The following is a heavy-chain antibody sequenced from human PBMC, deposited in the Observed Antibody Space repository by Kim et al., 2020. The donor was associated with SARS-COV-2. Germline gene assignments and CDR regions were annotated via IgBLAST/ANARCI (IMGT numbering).Heavy chain of an antibody. CDR3: ARVGNSGWYLLDS. J-gene: IGHJ4*02. V-gene: IGHV4-59*12. D-gene: IGHD6-19*01. Sequence: YNPALKSRVVISVDTSRNQLSLKVTSVTATDTADYYCARVGNSGWYLLDSWGQGAPVTVSS.